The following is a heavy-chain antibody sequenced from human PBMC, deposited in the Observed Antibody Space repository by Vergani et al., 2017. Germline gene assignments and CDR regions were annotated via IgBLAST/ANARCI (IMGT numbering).Heavy chain of an antibody. D-gene: IGHD3-10*01. CDR1: GSTVSGNY. V-gene: IGHV3-66*02. CDR3: ARGDYYGSETYVDP. J-gene: IGHJ5*02. Sequence: VQLVESGGGLVKPGGSLRLSCAASGSTVSGNYMTWVRQAPGKGLEWVSHIYSGDETYYADSVKGRVTISRDTSKNPFHLQINNLRVEDTAVYYCARGDYYGSETYVDPWGQGTLVTVSS. CDR2: IYSGDET.